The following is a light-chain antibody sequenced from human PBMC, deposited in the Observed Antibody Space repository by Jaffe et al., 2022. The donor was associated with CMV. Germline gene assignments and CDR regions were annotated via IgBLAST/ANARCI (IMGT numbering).Light chain of an antibody. J-gene: IGKJ1*01. CDR2: PAS. Sequence: IQLTQSPSTLAASVGDRVTITCRASQNIDKWLAWYQQKPGEAPKFLINPASKFDSGVPSRFTGSGSGTEFTLTISSLQPEDFATYYCQQYFSFLRSFGQGTRLEI. CDR3: QQYFSFLRS. V-gene: IGKV1-5*03. CDR1: QNIDKW.